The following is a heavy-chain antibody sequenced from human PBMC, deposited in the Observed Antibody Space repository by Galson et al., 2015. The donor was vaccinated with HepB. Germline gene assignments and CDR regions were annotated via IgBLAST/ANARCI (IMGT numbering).Heavy chain of an antibody. V-gene: IGHV1-18*04. CDR3: ARESYSSPDGH. CDR2: ISPSTGNT. J-gene: IGHJ4*02. D-gene: IGHD6-19*01. Sequence: SVKVSCKASGYTFTENGISWVRQAPEQGLEWMAYISPSTGNTHYAQKLQGRVTMTTDASTSTAYMELRGLRSDDTAVYYCARESYSSPDGHWGQGTLVTVSS. CDR1: GYTFTENG.